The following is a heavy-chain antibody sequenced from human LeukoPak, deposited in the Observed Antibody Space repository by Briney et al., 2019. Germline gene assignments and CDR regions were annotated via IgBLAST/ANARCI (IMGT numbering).Heavy chain of an antibody. CDR2: ISSGGTDP. V-gene: IGHV3-23*01. J-gene: IGHJ3*02. CDR1: GFTFSTYP. D-gene: IGHD5-12*01. CDR3: VKDSVRGYSGYGNDGFEI. Sequence: GGSLRLSCAASGFTFSTYPISWVRQAPGKGLEWVSAISSGGTDPYYADSVKGRFTISRDNSKNTLYLQMNSLRAEDTAVYYCVKDSVRGYSGYGNDGFEIWGQGTMVTVSS.